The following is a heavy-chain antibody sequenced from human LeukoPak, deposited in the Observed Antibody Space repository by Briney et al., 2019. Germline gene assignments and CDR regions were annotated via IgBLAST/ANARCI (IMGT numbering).Heavy chain of an antibody. J-gene: IGHJ4*02. D-gene: IGHD1-26*01. V-gene: IGHV5-51*01. CDR3: ARQASGGSYYGTEYYFDY. CDR2: IYPGDSDT. Sequence: GESLKISCKGSGYSFTSYWIGWVRQMPGKGLEWVGIIYPGDSDTRYSPSFQGQVTISADKSISTAYLQWSSPKASDTAMYYCARQASGGSYYGTEYYFDYWGQGTLVTVSS. CDR1: GYSFTSYW.